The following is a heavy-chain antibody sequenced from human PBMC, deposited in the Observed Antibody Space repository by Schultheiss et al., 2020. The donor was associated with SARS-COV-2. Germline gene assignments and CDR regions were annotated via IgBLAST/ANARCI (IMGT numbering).Heavy chain of an antibody. J-gene: IGHJ4*02. CDR3: AKEFAVGINSFSFFDY. Sequence: GGSLRLSCAASGFTFSSYAMHWVRQAPGKGLEWVAVISYDGSNKYYADSVKGRFTISRDNSKNTLYLQMNSLRAEDTAVYYCAKEFAVGINSFSFFDYWGQGTLVTVSS. CDR2: ISYDGSNK. D-gene: IGHD4-23*01. V-gene: IGHV3-30-3*01. CDR1: GFTFSSYA.